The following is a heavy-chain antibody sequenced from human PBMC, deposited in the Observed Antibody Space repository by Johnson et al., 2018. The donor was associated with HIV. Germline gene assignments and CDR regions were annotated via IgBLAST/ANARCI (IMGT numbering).Heavy chain of an antibody. V-gene: IGHV3-33*06. CDR2: IWYDGSNK. D-gene: IGHD3-10*01. J-gene: IGHJ3*02. CDR3: AKPYGSGSYDACDI. CDR1: GFTFSSYG. Sequence: QEQLVESGGGLVQPGGSLRLSCAASGFTFSSYGMHWVRQAPGKGLEWVAVIWYDGSNKYYADSVKGRFTISRDNSKNTLYLQMNSLRAEDTAVYYCAKPYGSGSYDACDIWGKGTMVTVSS.